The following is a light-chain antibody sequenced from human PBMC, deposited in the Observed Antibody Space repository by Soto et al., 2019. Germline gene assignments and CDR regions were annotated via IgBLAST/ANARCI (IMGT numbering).Light chain of an antibody. CDR1: QSVSSSY. Sequence: EIVLTQSPGTLSLSPGERATLSCRASQSVSSSYLAWYQQKPGQAPRLLIYGASSRATGIPDRLSGSGSGTDFTLTISRLEPEDFAVYYCQQYGRPLTFGGGTKVEIK. J-gene: IGKJ4*01. CDR3: QQYGRPLT. CDR2: GAS. V-gene: IGKV3-20*01.